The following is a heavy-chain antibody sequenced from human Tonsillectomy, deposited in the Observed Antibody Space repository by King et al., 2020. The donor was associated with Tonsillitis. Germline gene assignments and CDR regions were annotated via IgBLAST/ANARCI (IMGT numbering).Heavy chain of an antibody. V-gene: IGHV3-15*01. CDR2: IKSTADGGTT. Sequence: DVQLVESGGGLVKPGGSLRLSCAASGFIFNNAWMNWVRQAPGKGLEWVGRIKSTADGGTTDYGAPVRGRFTISRDDSKNTVYLQMNSLKTEDTAVYYCTTRSSATLAYYWYFDLWGRGTVVTVSS. CDR3: TTRSSATLAYYWYFDL. CDR1: GFIFNNAW. J-gene: IGHJ2*01. D-gene: IGHD6-25*01.